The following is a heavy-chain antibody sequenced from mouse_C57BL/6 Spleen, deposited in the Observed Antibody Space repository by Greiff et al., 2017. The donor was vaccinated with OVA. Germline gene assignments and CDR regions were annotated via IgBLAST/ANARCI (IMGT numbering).Heavy chain of an antibody. V-gene: IGHV1-72*01. CDR3: ARSGYSNYVHAMDY. CDR1: GYTFTSYW. J-gene: IGHJ4*01. Sequence: QVTLKESGAELVKPGASVKLSCKASGYTFTSYWMHWVKQRPGRGLEWIGRIDPNSGGTKYNEKFKSKATLTVDKPSSTAYMQLSSLTSEDSAVYYCARSGYSNYVHAMDYWGQGTSVTVSS. D-gene: IGHD2-5*01. CDR2: IDPNSGGT.